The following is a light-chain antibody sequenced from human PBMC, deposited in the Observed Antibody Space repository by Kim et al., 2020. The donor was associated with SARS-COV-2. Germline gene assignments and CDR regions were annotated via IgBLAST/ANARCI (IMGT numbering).Light chain of an antibody. J-gene: IGKJ1*01. CDR3: QQYGSSPAT. CDR1: QSVAATY. Sequence: EVVLTQSPGTLSLSPGERATLSCRASQSVAATYLAWYQQRPGQAPKFLIYGASSRVTGIPDRFSGSGSGTDFTLTISRLEPEDFAVYYCQQYGSSPATIGQGTKVDIK. CDR2: GAS. V-gene: IGKV3-20*01.